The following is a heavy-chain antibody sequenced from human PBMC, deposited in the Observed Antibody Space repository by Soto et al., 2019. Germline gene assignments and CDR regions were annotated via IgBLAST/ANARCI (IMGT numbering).Heavy chain of an antibody. D-gene: IGHD3-10*01. CDR2: IYYSGST. CDR3: ARRGYGPGFPYYYGMDV. CDR1: GGSMSSYY. J-gene: IGHJ6*02. Sequence: QVQLQESGPGLVKPSETLSLTCTVSGGSMSSYYWSWIRQPPGKGLEWIGYIYYSGSTNYNPSLKSRVTMSVDTPKNQFSLKLSSVTAADTAVYYCARRGYGPGFPYYYGMDVWGHGTTVTVSS. V-gene: IGHV4-59*01.